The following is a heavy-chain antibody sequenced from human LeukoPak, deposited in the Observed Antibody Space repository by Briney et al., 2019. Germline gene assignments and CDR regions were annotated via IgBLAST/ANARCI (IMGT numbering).Heavy chain of an antibody. V-gene: IGHV1-69*13. CDR1: GGTFSSYA. J-gene: IGHJ4*02. Sequence: ASVKVSCKASGGTFSSYAISWVRQAPGQGLEWMGGIIPIFGTANYAQKFQGRVTITADESTSTAYMELSSLRSEDTAVYYCAKDVGAPAATPRYVFDYWGQGTLVTVSS. CDR3: AKDVGAPAATPRYVFDY. CDR2: IIPIFGTA. D-gene: IGHD2-2*02.